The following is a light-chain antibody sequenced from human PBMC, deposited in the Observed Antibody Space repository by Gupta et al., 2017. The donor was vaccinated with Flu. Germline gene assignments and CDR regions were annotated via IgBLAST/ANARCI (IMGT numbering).Light chain of an antibody. CDR1: QRIDTY. Sequence: PSSLSASVGDTVTITCRASQRIDTYLNWYQQTPGSAPKLLINPRSNLQSGVSSRFSGSGYGTDFTLTITSLQPEDVATYYCQQSDSIPLTFGPGTKVEIK. CDR2: PRS. CDR3: QQSDSIPLT. J-gene: IGKJ3*01. V-gene: IGKV1-39*01.